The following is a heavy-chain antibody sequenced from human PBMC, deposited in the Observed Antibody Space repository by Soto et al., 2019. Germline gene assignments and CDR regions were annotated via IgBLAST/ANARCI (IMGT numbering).Heavy chain of an antibody. CDR3: ARKDKSGYFNWFDP. CDR1: GYSFPSYW. J-gene: IGHJ5*02. D-gene: IGHD3-22*01. Sequence: GESLQISCGSSGYSFPSYWIAWVRQMPGKGLEWMGIIFPSDSDTRYSPSFQGQVTISADRSTSTVFLQWASLKASDTAVYFCARKDKSGYFNWFDPWGQGTLVTGS. CDR2: IFPSDSDT. V-gene: IGHV5-51*01.